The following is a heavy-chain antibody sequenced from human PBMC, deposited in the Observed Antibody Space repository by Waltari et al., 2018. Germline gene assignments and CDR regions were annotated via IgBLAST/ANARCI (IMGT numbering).Heavy chain of an antibody. V-gene: IGHV3-7*01. CDR2: IKQDGSEK. CDR3: ARDAPEKDAFDI. J-gene: IGHJ3*02. Sequence: EVQLVESGGGLVQPGGSLRLSCAASGFTFSSYWLRGVRQAPGKGLEWVANIKQDGSEKYYVDSVKGRFTISRDNAKNSLYLQMNSLRAEDTAVYYCARDAPEKDAFDIWGQGTMVTVSS. CDR1: GFTFSSYW.